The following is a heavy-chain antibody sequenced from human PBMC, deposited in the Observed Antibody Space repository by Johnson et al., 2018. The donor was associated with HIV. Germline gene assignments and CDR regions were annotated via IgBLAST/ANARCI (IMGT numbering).Heavy chain of an antibody. J-gene: IGHJ3*02. CDR3: ARGRVSRFAFEI. Sequence: VQLVESGGGLVQPGGSLRLSCAASGFTFSNYAMSWVRQAPGKGLEWVSTISGSGVSTYYADSVKGRFTISRDNSKNTLYLQMNSLRGEDTAVDYCARGRVSRFAFEIWGQGTRVTVSS. D-gene: IGHD3-10*01. CDR1: GFTFSNYA. CDR2: ISGSGVST. V-gene: IGHV3-23*04.